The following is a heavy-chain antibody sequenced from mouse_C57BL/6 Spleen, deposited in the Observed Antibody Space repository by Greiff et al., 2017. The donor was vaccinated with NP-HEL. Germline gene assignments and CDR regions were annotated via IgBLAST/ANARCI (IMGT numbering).Heavy chain of an antibody. CDR1: GYTFTDYY. V-gene: IGHV1-19*01. CDR3: ARKNYDGRYFDY. J-gene: IGHJ2*01. Sequence: EVKLQESGPVLVKPGASVKMSCKASGYTFTDYYMNWVKQSHGKSLEWIGVINPYNGGTSYNQKFKGKATLTVDKSSSTAYMELNSLTSEDSAVYYCARKNYDGRYFDYWGQGTTLTVSS. D-gene: IGHD2-3*01. CDR2: INPYNGGT.